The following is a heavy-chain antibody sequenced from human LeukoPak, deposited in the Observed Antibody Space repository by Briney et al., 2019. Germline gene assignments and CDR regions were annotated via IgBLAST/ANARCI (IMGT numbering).Heavy chain of an antibody. V-gene: IGHV4-34*01. CDR3: ARGLGCSSTSCLYYYYYYYMDV. CDR2: INHSRST. CDR1: GGSFSGYY. D-gene: IGHD2-2*01. J-gene: IGHJ6*03. Sequence: SETLSLTSAGYGGSFSGYYWGWIPQPPGKGLEWIGEINHSRSTNYNPSLKSRVTISVDTSKNHFSLKLSSVTAADTAVYYCARGLGCSSTSCLYYYYYYYMDVWGKGTTVTVSS.